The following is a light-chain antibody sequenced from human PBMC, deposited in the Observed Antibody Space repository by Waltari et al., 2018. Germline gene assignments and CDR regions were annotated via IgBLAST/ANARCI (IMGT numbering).Light chain of an antibody. Sequence: QSALTQPRSVSGSPGQSVTISCTGTSSDVGGYDYVSWYHHHPGKAPKLIICDVTKRPSGVPDRFSGSKSGNTASLTISGLQAEDEADYYCCSYAGRYTHVVFGGGTKLTVL. V-gene: IGLV2-11*01. J-gene: IGLJ2*01. CDR2: DVT. CDR1: SSDVGGYDY. CDR3: CSYAGRYTHVV.